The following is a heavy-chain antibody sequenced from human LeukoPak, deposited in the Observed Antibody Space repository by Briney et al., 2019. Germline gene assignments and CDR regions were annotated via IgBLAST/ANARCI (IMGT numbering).Heavy chain of an antibody. CDR2: IYSDGSST. CDR1: GFTSSRYW. Sequence: GGSLRLSCVAPGFTSSRYWMHWVRHALGKGLVWVSRIYSDGSSTSFADSVKGRFTISRDNAKNTLYLQMNSLRAEDTAMYYCAGDGGTYPYYFIYWGQGTLVTVSS. CDR3: AGDGGTYPYYFIY. D-gene: IGHD1-26*01. J-gene: IGHJ4*02. V-gene: IGHV3-74*01.